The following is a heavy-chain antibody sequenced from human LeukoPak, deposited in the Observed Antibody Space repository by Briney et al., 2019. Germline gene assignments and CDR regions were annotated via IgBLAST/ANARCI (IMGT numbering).Heavy chain of an antibody. CDR2: ISYDGSNK. Sequence: PGRSLRLSCAASGFTFSSYGMHWVRQAPGKGLEWVAVISYDGSNKYYADSVKGRFTISRDNSKNTLYLQMNSLRAGDTAVYYCAKDGPAGYSSGWSLDYWGQGTLVTVSS. CDR3: AKDGPAGYSSGWSLDY. V-gene: IGHV3-30*18. J-gene: IGHJ4*02. D-gene: IGHD6-19*01. CDR1: GFTFSSYG.